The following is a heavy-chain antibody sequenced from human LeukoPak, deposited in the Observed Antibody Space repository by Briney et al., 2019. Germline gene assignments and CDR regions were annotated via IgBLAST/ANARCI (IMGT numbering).Heavy chain of an antibody. D-gene: IGHD5-12*01. CDR2: IIPIFGTA. CDR1: GYTFTGYY. CDR3: ARDRGSGYGEVGFDP. Sequence: GASVKVSCKASGYTFTGYYMHWVRQAPGQGLEWMGGIIPIFGTANYAQKFQGRVTITADESTSTAYMELSSLRSEDPAVYYCARDRGSGYGEVGFDPWGQGTLVTVSS. J-gene: IGHJ5*02. V-gene: IGHV1-69*13.